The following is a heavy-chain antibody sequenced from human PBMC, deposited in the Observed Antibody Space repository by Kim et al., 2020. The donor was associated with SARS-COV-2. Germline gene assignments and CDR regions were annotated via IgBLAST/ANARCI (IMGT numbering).Heavy chain of an antibody. D-gene: IGHD2-15*01. CDR3: AKVGRDIVVVVAATLYYFDY. J-gene: IGHJ4*02. V-gene: IGHV3-23*01. Sequence: RFTISRDNSKNTLYLQMNSLRAEDTAVYYCAKVGRDIVVVVAATLYYFDYWGQGTLVTVSS.